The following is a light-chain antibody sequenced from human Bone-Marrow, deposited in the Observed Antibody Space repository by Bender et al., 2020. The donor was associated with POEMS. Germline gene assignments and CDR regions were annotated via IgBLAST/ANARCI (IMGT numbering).Light chain of an antibody. J-gene: IGLJ2*01. CDR1: ALPKQY. CDR3: ATWDAKLSGPYVV. Sequence: SYELTQPPSVSVSPGQTARITCSGDALPKQYACWYQQKPGQAPVVVMSRDTERPSGIPERFSGSKSGTSASLAISGLRSEDEADYYCATWDAKLSGPYVVFGGGTKLTVL. V-gene: IGLV3-25*02. CDR2: RDT.